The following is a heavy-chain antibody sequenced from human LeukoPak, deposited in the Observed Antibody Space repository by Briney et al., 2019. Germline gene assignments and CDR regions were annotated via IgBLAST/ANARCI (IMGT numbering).Heavy chain of an antibody. J-gene: IGHJ4*02. CDR1: GFTFSSYA. CDR3: AQDRPRRAAGWGVH. V-gene: IGHV3-23*01. D-gene: IGHD6-13*01. Sequence: GGSLRLSCAASGFTFSSYAMSWVRQAPGKGLEWVSGISGSGGSTYYADSVKGRFTISRDNSKNTLYLQMNSLRAEDTAVYYCAQDRPRRAAGWGVHWGQGTLVTVSS. CDR2: ISGSGGST.